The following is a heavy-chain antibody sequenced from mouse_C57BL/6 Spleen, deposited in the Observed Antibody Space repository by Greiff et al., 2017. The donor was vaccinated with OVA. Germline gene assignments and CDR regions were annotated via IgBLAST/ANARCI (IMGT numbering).Heavy chain of an antibody. CDR3: ARYYYGSSYLWYFDV. CDR2: IDPSDSYT. D-gene: IGHD1-1*01. V-gene: IGHV1-50*01. CDR1: GYTFTSYW. Sequence: QVQLQQSGAELVKPGASVKLSCKASGYTFTSYWMQWVKQRPGQGLEWIGEIDPSDSYTNYNQKFKGKATLTVATSSSTAYMQLSSLTSKDSAVYYCARYYYGSSYLWYFDVWGTGTTVTVSS. J-gene: IGHJ1*03.